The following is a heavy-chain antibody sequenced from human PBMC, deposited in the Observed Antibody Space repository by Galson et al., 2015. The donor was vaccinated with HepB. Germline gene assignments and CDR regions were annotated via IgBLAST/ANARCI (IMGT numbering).Heavy chain of an antibody. Sequence: SLRLSCAASGFTVSSNYMSWVRQAPGKGLEWVSVIYSGGSTYYADSAKGRFTISRDNSKNTLYLQMNSLRAEDTAVYYCASRAVAANKHYYYYYGMDVWGQVTTVTVSS. J-gene: IGHJ6*02. CDR2: IYSGGST. V-gene: IGHV3-66*01. CDR1: GFTVSSNY. D-gene: IGHD6-19*01. CDR3: ASRAVAANKHYYYYYGMDV.